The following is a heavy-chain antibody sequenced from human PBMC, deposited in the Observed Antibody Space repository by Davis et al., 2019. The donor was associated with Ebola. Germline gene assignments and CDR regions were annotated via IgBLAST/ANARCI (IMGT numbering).Heavy chain of an antibody. J-gene: IGHJ4*02. D-gene: IGHD3-3*01. V-gene: IGHV3-7*01. CDR2: IKQDGSEK. CDR3: ARGSYDFWSGYYNY. CDR1: GLTFSDHY. Sequence: GESLKISCAASGLTFSDHYMDWVRQAPGKGLEWVANIKQDGSEKYYVDSVKGRFTISRDNAKNSLYLQMNSLRAEDTALYYCARGSYDFWSGYYNYWGQGTLVTVSS.